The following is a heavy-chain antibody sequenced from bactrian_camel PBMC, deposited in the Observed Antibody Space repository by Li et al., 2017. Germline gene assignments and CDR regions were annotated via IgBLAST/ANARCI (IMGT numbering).Heavy chain of an antibody. Sequence: VQLVESGGGLVQPGGSLRLSCAASGFIFSTADMNWVRQVPGKGLEWVSTIEGGYSDTYYPDSVKGRFTISRDNAKNTVYLQMNSLKSEDTALYYCAFGVGGWAEFGNWGQGTQVTVS. CDR2: IEGGYSDT. CDR1: GFIFSTAD. D-gene: IGHD5*01. V-gene: IGHV3S40*01. J-gene: IGHJ6*01. CDR3: AFGVGGWAEFGN.